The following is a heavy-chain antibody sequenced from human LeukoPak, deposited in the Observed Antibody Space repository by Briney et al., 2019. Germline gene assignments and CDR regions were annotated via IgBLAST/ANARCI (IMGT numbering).Heavy chain of an antibody. J-gene: IGHJ4*02. CDR2: ISYDGSNK. CDR1: GFTFSSYA. V-gene: IGHV3-30-3*02. D-gene: IGHD1-1*01. CDR3: AKPAKKDNWNDLVRGRTHYFDY. Sequence: GGSLRLSCAASGFTFSSYAMHWVRQAPGKGLEWVAVISYDGSNKYYADSVKGRFTISRDNSKNTLYLQMNSLRAEDTAVYYCAKPAKKDNWNDLVRGRTHYFDYWGQGTLVTVSS.